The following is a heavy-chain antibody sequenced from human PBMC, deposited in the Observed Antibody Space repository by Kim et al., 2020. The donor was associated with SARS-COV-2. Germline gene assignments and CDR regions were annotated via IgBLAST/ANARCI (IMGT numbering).Heavy chain of an antibody. CDR3: TTELPITMVRGVIIPSYYFDY. Sequence: GGSLRLSCAASGFTFSNAWMSWVRQAPGKGLEWVGRIKSKTDGGTTDYAAPVKGRFTISRDDSKNTLYLQMNSLKTEDTAVYYCTTELPITMVRGVIIPSYYFDYWGQGTLVTVSS. D-gene: IGHD3-10*01. CDR2: IKSKTDGGTT. J-gene: IGHJ4*02. V-gene: IGHV3-15*01. CDR1: GFTFSNAW.